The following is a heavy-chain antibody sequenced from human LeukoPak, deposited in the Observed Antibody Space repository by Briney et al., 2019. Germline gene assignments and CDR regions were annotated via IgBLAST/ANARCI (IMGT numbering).Heavy chain of an antibody. J-gene: IGHJ4*02. V-gene: IGHV4-39*01. CDR1: GGSISSSSYY. CDR2: FSYSGST. Sequence: PSETLSLTCTVSGGSISSSSYYWGWIRQPPGKGLEWIGSFSYSGSTYYNPPLKSRVTMSVDTSKNQFTLKLSSVTAADTAVYYCARHRVVGAIDYWGQGTLVTVSS. CDR3: ARHRVVGAIDY. D-gene: IGHD1-26*01.